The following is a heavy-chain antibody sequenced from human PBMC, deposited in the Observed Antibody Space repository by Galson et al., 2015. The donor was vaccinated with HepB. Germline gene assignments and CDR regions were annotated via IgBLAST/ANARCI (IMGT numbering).Heavy chain of an antibody. CDR3: AKDNGMATISAYYFDY. J-gene: IGHJ4*02. Sequence: LRLSCAASGFTFDDYAMNWVRQAPGKGLEWVSGISWNSGSIGYADSVKGRFTISRDNAKNSLYLQMNSLRAEDTALYYCAKDNGMATISAYYFDYWGQGTLVTVSS. CDR2: ISWNSGSI. V-gene: IGHV3-9*01. D-gene: IGHD5-24*01. CDR1: GFTFDDYA.